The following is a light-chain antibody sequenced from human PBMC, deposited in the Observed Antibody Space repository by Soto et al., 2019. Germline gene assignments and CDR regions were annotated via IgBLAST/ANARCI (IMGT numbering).Light chain of an antibody. Sequence: QMTQSPSSLSTSVGHRVTVTCRGRLGIRNDLCWYQQKPRKAPKLLIFAASSLQSGPPLRFSGSGSRTDFTLTISSLQLDAFATYYCQQHVNYPRTFDQGNKVDSK. CDR1: LGIRND. CDR2: AAS. CDR3: QQHVNYPRT. J-gene: IGKJ1*01. V-gene: IGKV1-6*01.